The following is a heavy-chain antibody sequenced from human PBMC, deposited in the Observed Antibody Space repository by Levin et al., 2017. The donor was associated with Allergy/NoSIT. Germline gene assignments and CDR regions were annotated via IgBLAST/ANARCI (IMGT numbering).Heavy chain of an antibody. Sequence: GGSLRLSCKASGYTFKNYGISWVRQAPGQGLEWMGWNSTHNGNTNYAQSFQGRVTMTTDTSTSTADMELRSLISDDTAVYYCARFVVTPVSYFYMDVWGKGTTVTVSS. CDR2: NSTHNGNT. CDR3: ARFVVTPVSYFYMDV. V-gene: IGHV1-18*01. D-gene: IGHD2-2*01. J-gene: IGHJ6*03. CDR1: GYTFKNYG.